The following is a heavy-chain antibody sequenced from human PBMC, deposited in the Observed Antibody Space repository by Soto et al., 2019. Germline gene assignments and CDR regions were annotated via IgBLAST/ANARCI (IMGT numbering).Heavy chain of an antibody. CDR2: IWYDGSNK. Sequence: QVQLVESGGGVVQPGRSLRLSSAASGFTFSSYGMHWVRQAPGKGLEWVAVIWYDGSNKYYADSVKGRFTISRDNSKNTLYLQMNSLRAEDTAVYYCARDDIVVVPAAVMDVWGQGTTVTVSS. J-gene: IGHJ6*02. V-gene: IGHV3-33*01. D-gene: IGHD2-2*01. CDR1: GFTFSSYG. CDR3: ARDDIVVVPAAVMDV.